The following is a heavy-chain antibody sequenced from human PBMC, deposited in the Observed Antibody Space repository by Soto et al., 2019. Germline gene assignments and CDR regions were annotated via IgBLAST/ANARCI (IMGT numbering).Heavy chain of an antibody. CDR2: IYYSGNT. CDR1: GGSFNTRTHY. J-gene: IGHJ4*02. D-gene: IGHD5-12*01. CDR3: ARGPHSGYDTLDS. V-gene: IGHV4-39*01. Sequence: QLQLQESGPGLLKPSETLSLTCSVSGGSFNTRTHYCGWVRQPPGKGLEWIGSIYYSGNTYYNPSLKSRVTIAVDTSTNQMSLTMIYVTAGDAAVYYCARGPHSGYDTLDSWGQGTLVTVS.